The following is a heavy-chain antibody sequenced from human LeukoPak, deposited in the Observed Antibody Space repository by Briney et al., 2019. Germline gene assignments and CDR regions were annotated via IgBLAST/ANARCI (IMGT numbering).Heavy chain of an antibody. V-gene: IGHV1-2*06. CDR2: IIPNSGGA. D-gene: IGHD6-13*01. CDR3: VFQLVWENWFDP. CDR1: GYTFTSYG. Sequence: GASVKVSCKASGYTFTSYGISWVRQAPGQGLEWMGRIIPNSGGANYAQHFQGRVTMTRDSSISTAYMELSRLRSDDTAVYYCVFQLVWENWFDPWGQGTLVIVSS. J-gene: IGHJ5*02.